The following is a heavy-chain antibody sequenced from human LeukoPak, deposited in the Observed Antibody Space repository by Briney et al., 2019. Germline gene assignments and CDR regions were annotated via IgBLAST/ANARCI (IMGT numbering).Heavy chain of an antibody. CDR2: INPNSGGT. J-gene: IGHJ4*02. V-gene: IGHV1-2*02. CDR1: GYTFTGYY. Sequence: ASVKVSCKASGYTFTGYYMHWVRQAPGQGLEWRGWINPNSGGTNYAQKFQGRVTMTRDTSISTAYMELSRLRSDDTAVYYCARVIYGDYIYFDYWGQGTLVTVSS. D-gene: IGHD4-17*01. CDR3: ARVIYGDYIYFDY.